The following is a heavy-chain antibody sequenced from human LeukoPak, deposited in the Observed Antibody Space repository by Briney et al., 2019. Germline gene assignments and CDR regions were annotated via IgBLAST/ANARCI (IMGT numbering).Heavy chain of an antibody. V-gene: IGHV4-34*01. CDR2: INHSGST. J-gene: IGHJ4*02. D-gene: IGHD2-2*01. Sequence: SYTLSLTCAVCGGSFSGYYWRWVREPPGKGLEAGGEINHSGSTNYNPSLKRRVTISVDTSKNQFSLKLSSVTAADTAVYHCARGRHQLLRKRNYFDYCGQGTLVTVSS. CDR1: GGSFSGYY. CDR3: ARGRHQLLRKRNYFDY.